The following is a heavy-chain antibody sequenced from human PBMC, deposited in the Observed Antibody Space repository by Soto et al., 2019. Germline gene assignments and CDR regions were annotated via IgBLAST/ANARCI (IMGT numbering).Heavy chain of an antibody. CDR1: GFTFSSYG. CDR3: AKADMAPVVTAHNGAFDI. V-gene: IGHV3-30*18. D-gene: IGHD2-21*02. J-gene: IGHJ3*02. CDR2: ISYDGSNK. Sequence: SLTLSCAASGFTFSSYGMHWVRQAPGKGLEWVAVISYDGSNKYYADSVKGRFTISGDNSKNTLYLKMNSLRAEDTAVYYCAKADMAPVVTAHNGAFDIWGEGTMVTVSS.